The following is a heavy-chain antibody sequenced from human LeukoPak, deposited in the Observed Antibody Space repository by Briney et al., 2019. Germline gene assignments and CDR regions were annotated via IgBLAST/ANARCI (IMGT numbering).Heavy chain of an antibody. J-gene: IGHJ4*02. Sequence: PSETLSLTCTVSGDSMTNYFWSWIRQPPGKGLEWIGYIYYTGNTNYKPSLKSRVTISVDTSTNQFSLRLRSVTAADTAVYYCARGRVAYSAYYFDYWGRGTLVTVSS. V-gene: IGHV4-59*01. CDR1: GDSMTNYF. CDR2: IYYTGNT. CDR3: ARGRVAYSAYYFDY. D-gene: IGHD2-15*01.